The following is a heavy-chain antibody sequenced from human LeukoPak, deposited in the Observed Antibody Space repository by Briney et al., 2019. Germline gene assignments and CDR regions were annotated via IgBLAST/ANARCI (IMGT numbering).Heavy chain of an antibody. J-gene: IGHJ4*02. CDR2: IYYSGST. CDR1: GGSISSGGYY. Sequence: TSETLSLTCTVSGGSISSGGYYWSWIRQHPGKGLEWIGYIYYSGSTYYNPSLKSRVTISVDTSKNQFSLKLSSVTAADTAVYYCARGRSSSWYGGVYFDYWDQGTLVTVSS. D-gene: IGHD6-13*01. V-gene: IGHV4-31*03. CDR3: ARGRSSSWYGGVYFDY.